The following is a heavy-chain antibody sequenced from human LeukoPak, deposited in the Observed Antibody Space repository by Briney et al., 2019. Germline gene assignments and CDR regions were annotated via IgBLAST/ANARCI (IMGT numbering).Heavy chain of an antibody. Sequence: SETLSLTCTVSGFSISSGYYWGWIRQPPGKGLEWIGSISHSGGTYYNPSLESRVTISVDTSNNQFSLKLSSVTAADTAVYYCARDRYGSYYRMSWFDPWGQGTLVTVSS. CDR1: GFSISSGYY. J-gene: IGHJ5*02. CDR3: ARDRYGSYYRMSWFDP. D-gene: IGHD1-26*01. V-gene: IGHV4-38-2*02. CDR2: ISHSGGT.